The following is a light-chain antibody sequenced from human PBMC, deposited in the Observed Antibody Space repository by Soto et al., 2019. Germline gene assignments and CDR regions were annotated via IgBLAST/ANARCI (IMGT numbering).Light chain of an antibody. J-gene: IGLJ3*02. Sequence: QSALTQPPTASGSPGQSVTISCTGNINDVGNNNYVSWYQQHPGKAPKLIISEVSKRPSGVPDRFSGSKSGNTASLTVSGLRAEDEADYYCSSFTARGVFGGGTKLIVL. CDR2: EVS. CDR1: INDVGNNNY. V-gene: IGLV2-8*01. CDR3: SSFTARGV.